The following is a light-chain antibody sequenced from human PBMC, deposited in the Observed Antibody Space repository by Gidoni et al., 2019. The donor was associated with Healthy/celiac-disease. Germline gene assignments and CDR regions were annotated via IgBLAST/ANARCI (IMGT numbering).Light chain of an antibody. Sequence: LSASVGDRATITCRASQSISSYLNWYQQKPGKAPKLLIYAASSLQSGVPSRFSGSGSGTDFTLTISSLQPEDFATYYCQQSYSTPRTFGQGTKVEIK. V-gene: IGKV1-39*01. CDR2: AAS. J-gene: IGKJ1*01. CDR1: QSISSY. CDR3: QQSYSTPRT.